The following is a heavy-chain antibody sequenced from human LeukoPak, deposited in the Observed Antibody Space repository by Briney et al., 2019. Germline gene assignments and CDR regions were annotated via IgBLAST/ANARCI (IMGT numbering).Heavy chain of an antibody. CDR3: ARGGIKYSGYDP. V-gene: IGHV1-8*01. CDR2: MNPNSGNT. CDR1: GYTFTSYD. Sequence: ASVKASCKASGYTFTSYDINWVRQATGQGLEWMGWMNPNSGNTGYAQKFQGRVTMTRNTSISTAYMELSSLRSEDTAVYYCARGGIKYSGYDPWGQGPLDTVSS. D-gene: IGHD5-12*01. J-gene: IGHJ5*02.